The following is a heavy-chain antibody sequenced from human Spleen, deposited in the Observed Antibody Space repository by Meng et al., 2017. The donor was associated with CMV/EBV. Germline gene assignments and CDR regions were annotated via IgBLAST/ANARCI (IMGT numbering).Heavy chain of an antibody. CDR3: ARASIFGVVYFDY. Sequence: GESLKISCAASGFTFSSYWMHWVRQAPGKGLVWVSRIDREGSSTTYADSVQGRFTISRDKAKNTLYLQMNSLRVEDTAVYYCARASIFGVVYFDYWGQGSLVTVSS. J-gene: IGHJ4*02. CDR2: IDREGSST. CDR1: GFTFSSYW. V-gene: IGHV3-74*03. D-gene: IGHD3-3*01.